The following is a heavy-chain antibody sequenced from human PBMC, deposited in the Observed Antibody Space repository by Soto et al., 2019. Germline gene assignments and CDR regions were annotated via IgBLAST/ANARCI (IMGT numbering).Heavy chain of an antibody. Sequence: QVHLVQSGAEMKKPGASVKVSCKASGYTFTSYGITWVRQAPGQGLEWMGWISAHNGNTDYAQKLQGRVIVTRDTSTSTAYMVLRSLISDDTAVYYCARGRYGDYWGQGALVPVSS. D-gene: IGHD1-1*01. CDR3: ARGRYGDY. J-gene: IGHJ4*02. CDR1: GYTFTSYG. CDR2: ISAHNGNT. V-gene: IGHV1-18*01.